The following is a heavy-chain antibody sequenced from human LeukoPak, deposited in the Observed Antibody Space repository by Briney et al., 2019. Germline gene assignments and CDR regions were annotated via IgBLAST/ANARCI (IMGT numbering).Heavy chain of an antibody. D-gene: IGHD2-8*01. CDR3: ARGLMWGFES. V-gene: IGHV3-66*01. CDR1: GFTVRSNY. CDR2: IYSGGTR. J-gene: IGHJ5*01. Sequence: PGGSLRLSCAVSGFTVRSNYISWARQAPGKGLEWVSVIYSGGTRHYGDSVKDRFTISRDNSKNTVYLQMDSLSVEDTAVYYCARGLMWGFESWGQGTLVTVSS.